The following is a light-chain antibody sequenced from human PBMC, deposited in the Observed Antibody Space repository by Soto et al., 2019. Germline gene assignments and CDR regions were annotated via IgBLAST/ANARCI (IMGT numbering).Light chain of an antibody. CDR1: SSDVGGYNY. V-gene: IGLV2-11*01. CDR3: CSYAGSYTHV. Sequence: QSVLTQPRSVSGSPGQSVTISCTGTSSDVGGYNYVSWYQQHPGKAPKIMIYDVSKRPSGVPDRVSGSKSGNTASLTISGLQAEDEADYYCCSYAGSYTHVFGTGTKLTVL. CDR2: DVS. J-gene: IGLJ1*01.